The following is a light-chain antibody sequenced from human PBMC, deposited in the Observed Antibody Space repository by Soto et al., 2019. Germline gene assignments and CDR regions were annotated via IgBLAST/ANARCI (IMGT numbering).Light chain of an antibody. CDR3: SSYTSTTTPV. Sequence: QSALTQPASVSGSPGQSITISCTGTSSDIGGYNYVSWYQQHPGKAPKLMVYEVINRPSGVFNRFSGSKSGSTASLIISGLQAEDEADYYCSSYTSTTTPVFGGGTKLTVL. J-gene: IGLJ3*02. CDR1: SSDIGGYNY. V-gene: IGLV2-14*01. CDR2: EVI.